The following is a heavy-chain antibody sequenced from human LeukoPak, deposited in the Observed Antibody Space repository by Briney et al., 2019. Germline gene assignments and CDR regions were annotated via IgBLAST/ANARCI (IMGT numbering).Heavy chain of an antibody. Sequence: GGSLRLSCVGSGFTVSINYMSWVRQPPGKGLEWVSSVDPDGVTSYADSVKGRFTISRDNSKNSLYLQLTTLRAEDTAIYYCTKGTFDHWGQGTWVSVSS. V-gene: IGHV3-53*01. CDR2: VDPDGVT. CDR1: GFTVSINY. CDR3: TKGTFDH. J-gene: IGHJ3*01.